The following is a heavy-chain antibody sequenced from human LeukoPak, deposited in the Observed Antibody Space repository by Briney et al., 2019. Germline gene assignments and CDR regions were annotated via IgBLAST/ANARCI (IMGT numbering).Heavy chain of an antibody. CDR2: IYTSGST. Sequence: SETLSLTCTVSGGSISSYYWSWIRQPAGKGLEWIGRIYTSGSTNYNPSLKSRVTMSVDTSKNQFSLKLSSVTAADTAVYYCARDRGGGSHYYYYYYMDVWGKGTTVTVSS. D-gene: IGHD1-26*01. CDR1: GGSISSYY. V-gene: IGHV4-4*07. CDR3: ARDRGGGSHYYYYYYMDV. J-gene: IGHJ6*03.